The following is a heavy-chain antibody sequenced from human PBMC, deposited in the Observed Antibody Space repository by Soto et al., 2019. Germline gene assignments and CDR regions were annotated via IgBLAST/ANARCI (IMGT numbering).Heavy chain of an antibody. CDR1: GFTFTSYD. CDR3: AIGRVLGGSIFWYFDL. J-gene: IGHJ2*01. D-gene: IGHD2-21*01. Sequence: ASVKVSCKASGFTFTSYDINWVRQATGQGLEWMGWMNPSTGNTGYAQKFQGRVSTTRNISINTAYMELSSLTSEDTAVYYCAIGRVLGGSIFWYFDLWGRGTLVTVSS. CDR2: MNPSTGNT. V-gene: IGHV1-8*01.